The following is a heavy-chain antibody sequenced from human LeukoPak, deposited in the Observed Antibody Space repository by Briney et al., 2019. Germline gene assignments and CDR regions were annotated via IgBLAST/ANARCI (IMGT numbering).Heavy chain of an antibody. CDR3: ARDLSGLTGTLSSDY. Sequence: GASVKVSCKASGYTFTSYGISWVRQAPGQGLEWMGWINPNSGGTSYAQKFQGRVTMTRDTSISTAYMELSRLRSDDTAVYYCARDLSGLTGTLSSDYWGQGTLVTVSS. CDR2: INPNSGGT. CDR1: GYTFTSYG. V-gene: IGHV1-2*02. J-gene: IGHJ4*02. D-gene: IGHD1-20*01.